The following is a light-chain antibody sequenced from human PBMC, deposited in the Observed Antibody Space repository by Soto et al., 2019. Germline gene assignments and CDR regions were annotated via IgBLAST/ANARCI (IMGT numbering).Light chain of an antibody. CDR1: SSDVGGYNY. V-gene: IGLV2-14*01. J-gene: IGLJ2*01. CDR3: SSYTGSSTPVV. CDR2: DVS. Sequence: QSALTQPASASGSPGQSITISCTGTSSDVGGYNYVSWYQQHPGKAPKLMIYDVSNRPSGVSNRFSGSKSGNTASLTISGLQAEDEADYYCSSYTGSSTPVVFGGGTKVTVL.